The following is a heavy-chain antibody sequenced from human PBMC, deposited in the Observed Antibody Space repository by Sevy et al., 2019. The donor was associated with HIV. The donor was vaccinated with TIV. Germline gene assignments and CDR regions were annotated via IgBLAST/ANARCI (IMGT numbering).Heavy chain of an antibody. Sequence: ASVKVSCTASGYTFTNYDIHWVRRASGQGLEWMGWINPNTGNTGSPQKFQDRVTFTRRTSISTAYMELTNLRSEGTAVYYCARGGSALVTPFDHWGQGTLVTVSS. D-gene: IGHD5-18*01. CDR1: GYTFTNYD. CDR2: INPNTGNT. V-gene: IGHV1-8*03. J-gene: IGHJ4*02. CDR3: ARGGSALVTPFDH.